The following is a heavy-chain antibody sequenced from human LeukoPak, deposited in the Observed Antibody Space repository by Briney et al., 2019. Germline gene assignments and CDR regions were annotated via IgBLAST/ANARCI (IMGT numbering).Heavy chain of an antibody. Sequence: GGSLRLSCAASGFTFSSYGMHWVRQAPGKGLEWVAFIRYDGSNKYYADSVKGRFTISRDNSKNTLYLQMNSLRAEDTAAYYCAKDNTTSVTYYYYGMDVWGQGTTVTVSS. CDR3: AKDNTTSVTYYYYGMDV. CDR1: GFTFSSYG. D-gene: IGHD2/OR15-2a*01. V-gene: IGHV3-30*02. J-gene: IGHJ6*02. CDR2: IRYDGSNK.